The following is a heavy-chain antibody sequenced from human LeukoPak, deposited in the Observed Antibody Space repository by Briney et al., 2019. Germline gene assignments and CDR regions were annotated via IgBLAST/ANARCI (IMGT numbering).Heavy chain of an antibody. CDR1: GYTLTELS. J-gene: IGHJ4*02. V-gene: IGHV1-24*01. Sequence: ASVKVSCKVSGYTLTELSMHWVRQAPGKGLEWMGGFDPEDGETIYAQKFQGRVTMTEDTSTDTAYMELSSLRSEDTAVYYCATVYDILTGYYNWGQGTLVTVSS. D-gene: IGHD3-9*01. CDR3: ATVYDILTGYYN. CDR2: FDPEDGET.